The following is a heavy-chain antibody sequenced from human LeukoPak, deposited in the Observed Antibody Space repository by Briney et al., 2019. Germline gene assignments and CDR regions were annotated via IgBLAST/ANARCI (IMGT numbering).Heavy chain of an antibody. D-gene: IGHD3-22*01. CDR2: IYYSGST. J-gene: IGHJ5*02. Sequence: MASQTLSLTCAVSGGSISSSSYYWGWIRQPPGKGLEWIGSIYYSGSTYYNPSLKSRVTISVDTSKNQFSLKLSSVTAADTAVYYCARGYDSSGYAPDPWGQGTLVTVSS. CDR1: GGSISSSSYY. CDR3: ARGYDSSGYAPDP. V-gene: IGHV4-39*07.